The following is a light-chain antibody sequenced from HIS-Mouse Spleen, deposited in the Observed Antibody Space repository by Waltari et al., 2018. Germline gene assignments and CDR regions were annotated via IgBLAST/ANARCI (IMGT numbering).Light chain of an antibody. CDR1: SSHVGSYNL. CDR2: EGS. Sequence: QSALTQPASVSGSPGQSITISCTGTSSHVGSYNLVSWYPQHPGKAPKLMIYEGSKRPQGVSNRFSGSKSGNTASLTISGLQAEDEADYYCCSYAGSSTWVFGGGTKLTVL. V-gene: IGLV2-23*01. J-gene: IGLJ3*02. CDR3: CSYAGSSTWV.